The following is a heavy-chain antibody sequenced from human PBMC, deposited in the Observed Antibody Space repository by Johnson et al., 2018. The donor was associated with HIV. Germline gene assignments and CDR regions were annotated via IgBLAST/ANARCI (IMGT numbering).Heavy chain of an antibody. V-gene: IGHV3-15*01. D-gene: IGHD3-22*01. J-gene: IGHJ3*02. CDR2: IKSKTDGGTT. CDR1: GFTFSNAW. CDR3: ARGLQSLIVVITRGAFNI. Sequence: VQLVESGGSVVRPGGSLRLSCAASGFTFSNAWLSWVRQAAGEGLEWVGRIKSKTDGGTTDYAAPVKGRFFISRDDSKNTLYLQMNSLKTEDTAVYHCARGLQSLIVVITRGAFNIWGQGTMVTVSS.